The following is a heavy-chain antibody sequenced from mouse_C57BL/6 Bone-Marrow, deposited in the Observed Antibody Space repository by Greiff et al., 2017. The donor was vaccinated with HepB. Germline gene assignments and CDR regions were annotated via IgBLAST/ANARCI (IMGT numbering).Heavy chain of an antibody. Sequence: EVKLQESGGGLVKPGGSLKLSCAASGFTFSSYAMSWVRQTPEKRLEWVATISDGGSYTYYPDNVKGRFTISRDNAKNNLYLQMSHLKSEDTAMYYCARASYYSYYFDYWGQGTTLTVSS. J-gene: IGHJ2*01. CDR1: GFTFSSYA. V-gene: IGHV5-4*03. CDR3: ARASYYSYYFDY. CDR2: ISDGGSYT. D-gene: IGHD2-12*01.